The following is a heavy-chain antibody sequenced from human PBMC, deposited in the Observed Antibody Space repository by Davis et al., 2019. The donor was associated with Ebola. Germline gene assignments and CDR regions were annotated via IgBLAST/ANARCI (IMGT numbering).Heavy chain of an antibody. CDR2: LGTSADT. CDR3: AKDTSNIWFDI. CDR1: GFVFRNYV. D-gene: IGHD1-26*01. Sequence: GESLKISCAASGFVFRNYVMSWVRQAPGKGLEWVSTLGTSADTYYADSVKGRFTISRDNSKNTLYLQMNGLRVEDTAIYYCAKDTSNIWFDIWGPGTNVTVSS. J-gene: IGHJ3*02. V-gene: IGHV3-23*01.